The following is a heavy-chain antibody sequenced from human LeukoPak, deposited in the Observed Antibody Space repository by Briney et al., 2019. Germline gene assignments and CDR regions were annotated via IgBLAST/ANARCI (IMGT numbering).Heavy chain of an antibody. J-gene: IGHJ6*03. CDR1: GDSMSSYY. D-gene: IGHD2-2*03. V-gene: IGHV4-59*01. Sequence: SETLSLTCSVSGDSMSSYYWTWLRQPPGKGLEWIGFVSDSGNTDYNPSLKRRVTISVDTSGSQFSLGLTSVTAADSAVYYCARGYGYYYYYMDVWGKGTTVIGAS. CDR2: VSDSGNT. CDR3: ARGYGYYYYYMDV.